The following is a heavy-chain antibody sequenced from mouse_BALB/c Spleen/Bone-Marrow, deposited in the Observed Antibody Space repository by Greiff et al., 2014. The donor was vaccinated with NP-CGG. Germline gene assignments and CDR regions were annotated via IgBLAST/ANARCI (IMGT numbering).Heavy chain of an antibody. CDR3: TRPYYDCRYFDV. Sequence: DVHLVESGGGLVQPGGSMKLSCVASGFTFSNYWMNWVRQPPEKGLEWVAEIRLKSNNYATHYAESVKGRFTISRDDSKSSVYLQMNNLRAKDTGVYYCTRPYYDCRYFDVWGAGTTVTVSS. V-gene: IGHV6-6*02. CDR2: IRLKSNNYAT. CDR1: GFTFSNYW. J-gene: IGHJ1*01. D-gene: IGHD2-4*01.